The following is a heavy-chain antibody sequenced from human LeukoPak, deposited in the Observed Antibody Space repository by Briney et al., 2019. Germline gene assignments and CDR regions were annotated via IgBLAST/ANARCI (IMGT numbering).Heavy chain of an antibody. D-gene: IGHD3-10*01. CDR3: TRVTYYYGSGSYDY. J-gene: IGHJ4*02. CDR2: IRSKAYGGTT. CDR1: GFTFGDYA. Sequence: GGSLRLSCTASGFTFGDYAMSWVRQAPGKGLEWVGFIRSKAYGGTTEYAASVKGRFTISRDDSKSIAYLQMNSLKTEDTAVYYCTRVTYYYGSGSYDYWGQGTLSPSPQ. V-gene: IGHV3-49*04.